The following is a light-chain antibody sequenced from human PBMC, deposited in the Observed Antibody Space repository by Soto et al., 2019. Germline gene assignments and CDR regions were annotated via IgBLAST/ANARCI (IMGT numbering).Light chain of an antibody. CDR1: TGDVTSGHY. V-gene: IGLV7-46*01. J-gene: IGLJ3*02. CDR2: DTS. Sequence: QAVVTQEPSLTVSPGGTVTLTCGSSTGDVTSGHYPYWFQQKPGQAPRTLIYDTSNKHSWTPARFSGSLLGGKAALTLSGAQPEDEAAYYCLLSYSGARSYWVFGGGTKLTVL. CDR3: LLSYSGARSYWV.